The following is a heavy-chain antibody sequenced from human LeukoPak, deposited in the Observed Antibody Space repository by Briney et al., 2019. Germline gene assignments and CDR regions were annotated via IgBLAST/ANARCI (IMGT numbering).Heavy chain of an antibody. CDR3: ARVRAYDSSGSGYFDY. V-gene: IGHV1-8*01. CDR1: GYTFTSHD. D-gene: IGHD3-22*01. Sequence: GASVKVSCKASGYTFTSHDINWVRQATGQGLEWMGWMSPNSGDTGYAQKFQGRVTMTSDSSISTAYMELSSLRSEDTAVYYCARVRAYDSSGSGYFDYWGQGTLVTVSS. J-gene: IGHJ4*02. CDR2: MSPNSGDT.